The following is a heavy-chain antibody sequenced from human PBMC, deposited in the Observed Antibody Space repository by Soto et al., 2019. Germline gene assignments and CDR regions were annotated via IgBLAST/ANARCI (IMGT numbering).Heavy chain of an antibody. J-gene: IGHJ4*02. Sequence: GESLKISCKGSGYSFTSYWISWVRQMPGKGLEWMGRIDPSDSYTNYSPSFQGHVTISADKSISTAYLQWSSLKASDTAMYYCARHPGIAVGDGYFDYWGQGTLVTVSS. CDR3: ARHPGIAVGDGYFDY. V-gene: IGHV5-10-1*01. D-gene: IGHD6-19*01. CDR2: IDPSDSYT. CDR1: GYSFTSYW.